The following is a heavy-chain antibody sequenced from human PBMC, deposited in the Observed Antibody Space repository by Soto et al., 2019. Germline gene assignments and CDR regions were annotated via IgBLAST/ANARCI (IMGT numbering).Heavy chain of an antibody. J-gene: IGHJ5*02. V-gene: IGHV4-34*01. Sequence: QVQLQQWGAGLLKPSETLSLTCAVYGGPFSGYYWSWIRQPPGKGLEWIGEINHSGSTNYNPSLKTRVTISVDTSKNQFSLKVSPAIAADTAVYYCARSQRLTMVRGLTSRFDPWGQGTLVTVSS. CDR3: ARSQRLTMVRGLTSRFDP. D-gene: IGHD3-10*01. CDR2: INHSGST. CDR1: GGPFSGYY.